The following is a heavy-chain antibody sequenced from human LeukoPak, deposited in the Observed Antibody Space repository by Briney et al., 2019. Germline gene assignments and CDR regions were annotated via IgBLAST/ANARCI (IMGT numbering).Heavy chain of an antibody. J-gene: IGHJ6*03. V-gene: IGHV4-34*01. Sequence: SETLSLTCAVYGGSFSGYYWNWIRQPPGKGLEWIGEINHSGSTNYNPSLKSRVTISVDTSKNQFSLKLSSVTAADTAVYYCARARGYGYYYYMDVWGKGTTVTISS. CDR2: INHSGST. D-gene: IGHD3-22*01. CDR3: ARARGYGYYYYMDV. CDR1: GGSFSGYY.